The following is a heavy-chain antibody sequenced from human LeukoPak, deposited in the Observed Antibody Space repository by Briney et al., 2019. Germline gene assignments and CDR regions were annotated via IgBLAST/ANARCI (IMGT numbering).Heavy chain of an antibody. V-gene: IGHV3-30*11. Sequence: TLCPSSAASRLSFCTSAMHWVRAAPRRRLGRGSGISIVGSNRYYADSVQGRFTISRDNSKNTVYLQVNSLRAEDTAVYYCARGDRGIAARVAGWAFDIWGQGTMVTVSS. CDR1: RLSFCTSA. J-gene: IGHJ3*02. CDR3: ARGDRGIAARVAGWAFDI. CDR2: ISIVGSNR. D-gene: IGHD6-6*01.